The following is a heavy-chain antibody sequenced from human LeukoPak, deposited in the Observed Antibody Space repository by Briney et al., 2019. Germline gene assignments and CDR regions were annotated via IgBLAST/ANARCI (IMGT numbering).Heavy chain of an antibody. Sequence: SETLSLTCTVSGGSISSYYWSWIRQPPGKGLEWIGYIHYSGSTDYNSSLKSRVTISVDTSKNHFSLKLSSVTAADTAVYYCARGIGSSSWLAYWGQGTLVTVST. CDR2: IHYSGST. CDR3: ARGIGSSSWLAY. D-gene: IGHD6-13*01. V-gene: IGHV4-59*06. CDR1: GGSISSYY. J-gene: IGHJ4*02.